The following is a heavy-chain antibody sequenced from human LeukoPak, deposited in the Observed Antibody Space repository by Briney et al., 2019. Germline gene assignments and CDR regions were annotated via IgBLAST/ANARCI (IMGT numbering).Heavy chain of an antibody. V-gene: IGHV3-23*01. J-gene: IGHJ5*02. CDR3: AKGAYETYYDFWSGSGDSQNWFDP. Sequence: KSGGSPRLSCAASGFTFSSYAMSWVRQAPGKGLEWVSAISGSGGSTYYADSVKGRFTISRDNSKNTLYLQMNSLRAEDTAVYYCAKGAYETYYDFWSGSGDSQNWFDPWGQGTLVTVSS. D-gene: IGHD3-3*01. CDR2: ISGSGGST. CDR1: GFTFSSYA.